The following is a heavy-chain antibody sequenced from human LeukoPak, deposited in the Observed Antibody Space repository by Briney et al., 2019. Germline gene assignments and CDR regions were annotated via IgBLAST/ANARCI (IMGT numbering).Heavy chain of an antibody. J-gene: IGHJ6*02. CDR1: GGSISSCY. CDR2: IYTSGST. V-gene: IGHV4-4*07. D-gene: IGHD1-14*01. Sequence: NTSETLSLTCTVSGGSISSCYWSWIRQPAGKGLEWIGRIYTSGSTNYNPSLKSRVTMSVDTSKNQFSLKLSSVTAADTAVYYCARGPGPFYYYYGMDVWGQGTTVAVSS. CDR3: ARGPGPFYYYYGMDV.